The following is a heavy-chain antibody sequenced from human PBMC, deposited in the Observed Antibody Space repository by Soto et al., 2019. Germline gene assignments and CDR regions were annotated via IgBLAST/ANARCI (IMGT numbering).Heavy chain of an antibody. CDR1: GFTFSSYA. J-gene: IGHJ4*02. V-gene: IGHV3-23*01. D-gene: IGHD4-17*01. CDR3: AKDSLTTVTTGYFFDY. CDR2: ISGSGGST. Sequence: GGSLRLSCAASGFTFSSYAMSWVRQAPGKGLEWVSAISGSGGSTYYADSVKGRFTISRDNSKNTLYLQMNSLRAEDTAVYYCAKDSLTTVTTGYFFDYWGQGALVTVS.